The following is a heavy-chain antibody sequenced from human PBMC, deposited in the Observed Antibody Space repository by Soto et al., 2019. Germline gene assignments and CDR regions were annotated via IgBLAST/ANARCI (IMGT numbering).Heavy chain of an antibody. V-gene: IGHV3-48*02. CDR3: VTDLSVGVINEPFDY. Sequence: EVQLVEAGGGLVQPGGSLRLSCKASGFTFSYYSLNWVRQCPGKGLEWIAHINSGSSTINYADSVRSRFTITRDDAKESVYLQMNSLRDEDKAIYYFVTDLSVGVINEPFDYWGQGNLVTVSS. CDR2: INSGSSTI. D-gene: IGHD3-22*01. J-gene: IGHJ4*02. CDR1: GFTFSYYS.